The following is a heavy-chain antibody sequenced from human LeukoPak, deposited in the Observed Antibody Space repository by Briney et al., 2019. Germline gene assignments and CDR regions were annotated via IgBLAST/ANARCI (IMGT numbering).Heavy chain of an antibody. Sequence: GGSLRLSCAASGFTFSSYAMSWVRQAPGKGLEWVSGISGSGDNTYYADSVKGRFTISRDNSKNTLYVQVNSLGTEDTAAYYCAKGSYYDSSGSFYFDYGGQGTLVTVSS. V-gene: IGHV3-23*01. CDR3: AKGSYYDSSGSFYFDY. CDR2: ISGSGDNT. CDR1: GFTFSSYA. D-gene: IGHD3-22*01. J-gene: IGHJ4*02.